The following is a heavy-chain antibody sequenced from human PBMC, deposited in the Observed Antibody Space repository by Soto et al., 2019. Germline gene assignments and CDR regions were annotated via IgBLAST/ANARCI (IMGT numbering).Heavy chain of an antibody. D-gene: IGHD5-12*01. J-gene: IGHJ4*02. CDR1: GFTFSNYS. CDR2: ISKDGDKK. V-gene: IGHV3-30-3*01. CDR3: AREWSVANPGY. Sequence: HPGGSLRLSCAASGFTFSNYSMHWVRQAPGKGLEWVAVISKDGDKKYYADSVKGRFTTSRDNSKNTLYLQMNSLRPEDTAVHYCAREWSVANPGYWGQGTQVTVSS.